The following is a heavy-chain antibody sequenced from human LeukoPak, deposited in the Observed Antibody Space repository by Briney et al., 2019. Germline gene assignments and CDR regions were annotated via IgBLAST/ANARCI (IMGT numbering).Heavy chain of an antibody. J-gene: IGHJ4*02. D-gene: IGHD3-22*01. Sequence: GGPLRLSWEAFGFTFISYVSPWFGKPPGRGRDFFSLFSSNGGSTYYANSVKGRFTISRDNSKNTLYLQMGSLRAEDMAVYYCARGEYYYDSSGPTTDYWGQGTLVTVSS. CDR3: ARGEYYYDSSGPTTDY. CDR1: GFTFISYV. CDR2: FSSNGGST. V-gene: IGHV3-64*01.